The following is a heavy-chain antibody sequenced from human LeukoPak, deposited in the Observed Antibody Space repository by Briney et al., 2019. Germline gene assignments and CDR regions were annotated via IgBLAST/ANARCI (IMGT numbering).Heavy chain of an antibody. CDR2: IYYSGST. CDR1: GGSFSGYY. D-gene: IGHD5-18*01. J-gene: IGHJ4*02. Sequence: SETLSLTCAVYGGSFSGYYWSWIRQPPGKGLEWIGSIYYSGSTNYNPSLKSRVTISVDTSKNQFSLKLSSVTAADTALYYCARENGYRYDYWGQGTLVTVSS. V-gene: IGHV4-59*01. CDR3: ARENGYRYDY.